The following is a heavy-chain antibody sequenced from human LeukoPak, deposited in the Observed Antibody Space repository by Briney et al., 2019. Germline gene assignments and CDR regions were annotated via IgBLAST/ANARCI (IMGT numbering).Heavy chain of an antibody. CDR2: IYYSGST. CDR1: GGSFSGYY. D-gene: IGHD5-18*01. J-gene: IGHJ4*02. Sequence: SETLSLTCAVYGGSFSGYYWSWIRQPPGKGLEWIGSIYYSGSTNYNPSLKSRVTISVDTSKNQFSLKLSSVTAADTALYYCARENGYRYDYWGQGTLVTVSS. V-gene: IGHV4-59*01. CDR3: ARENGYRYDY.